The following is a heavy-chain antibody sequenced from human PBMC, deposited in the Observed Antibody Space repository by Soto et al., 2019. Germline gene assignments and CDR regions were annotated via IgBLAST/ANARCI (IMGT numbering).Heavy chain of an antibody. CDR3: ATDQPGYSYGYGLGY. CDR2: ISSSSSYI. Sequence: EVQLVESGGGLVKPGGSLRLSCAASGFTVSSYRMNWVRQAPGKGLEWVSSISSSSSYIYYADSVKGRFTISRDNAKNSLYLQMNSLRAEDTAVYYCATDQPGYSYGYGLGYWGQGTLVTVFS. CDR1: GFTVSSYR. J-gene: IGHJ4*02. D-gene: IGHD5-18*01. V-gene: IGHV3-21*01.